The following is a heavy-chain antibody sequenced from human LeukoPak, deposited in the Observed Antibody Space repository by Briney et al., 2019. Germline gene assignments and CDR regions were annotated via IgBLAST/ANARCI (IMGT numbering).Heavy chain of an antibody. J-gene: IGHJ4*02. CDR2: ISSSSSYI. CDR3: AREAAGNFDY. V-gene: IGHV3-21*01. CDR1: GFTFSSYS. Sequence: GGSLRLSCAASGFTFSSYSMNWVRQAPGKGLEWVSSISSSSSYIYYADSVKGRFTISRDNSKNTLYLQMNSLRAEDTAVYYCAREAAGNFDYWGQGTLVTVSS. D-gene: IGHD6-13*01.